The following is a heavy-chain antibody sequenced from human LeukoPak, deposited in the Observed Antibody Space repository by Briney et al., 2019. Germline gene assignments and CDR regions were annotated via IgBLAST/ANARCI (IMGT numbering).Heavy chain of an antibody. CDR2: IYRSGDT. J-gene: IGHJ4*02. Sequence: PSETLSLTCGVSGHFISSAYYWGWIRQPPGKGLEWIGNIYRSGDTYYNPSLKSRVTISVDTSNNQFSLKLSSVTAADTAMYYCARDQGLGGGFDYWGQGTLVTVSS. D-gene: IGHD3-16*01. V-gene: IGHV4-38-2*02. CDR1: GHFISSAYY. CDR3: ARDQGLGGGFDY.